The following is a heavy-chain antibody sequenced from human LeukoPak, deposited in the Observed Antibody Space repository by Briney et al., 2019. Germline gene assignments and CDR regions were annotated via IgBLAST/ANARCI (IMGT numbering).Heavy chain of an antibody. CDR1: GGSISNKY. Sequence: PSETLSLTCTVSGGSISNKYWSWIRQPAGKGLEWIGRIYTSGSTNYNLSLKSRVTMSVDTSKNQFSLKLSSVTAADTAVYYCAREDITMIVIYWGQGTLVTVSS. CDR2: IYTSGST. V-gene: IGHV4-4*07. D-gene: IGHD3-22*01. J-gene: IGHJ4*02. CDR3: AREDITMIVIY.